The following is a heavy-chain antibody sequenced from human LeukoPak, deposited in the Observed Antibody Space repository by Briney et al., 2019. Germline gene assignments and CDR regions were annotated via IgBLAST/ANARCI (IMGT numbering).Heavy chain of an antibody. CDR2: ISAYNGNT. Sequence: ASVKVSCKASGYTFTSYGISWVRQAPGQGLEWMGWISAYNGNTNYAQKLQGRVTMTTDTSTSTAYMELRSLRSDDTAVYYCARAGDHSSSWLFPPDYWGQGTLVTVSS. CDR1: GYTFTSYG. CDR3: ARAGDHSSSWLFPPDY. D-gene: IGHD6-13*01. V-gene: IGHV1-18*01. J-gene: IGHJ4*02.